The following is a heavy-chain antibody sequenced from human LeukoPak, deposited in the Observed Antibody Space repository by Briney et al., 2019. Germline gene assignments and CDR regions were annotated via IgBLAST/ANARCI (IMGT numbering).Heavy chain of an antibody. V-gene: IGHV3-30*03. Sequence: GGSLRLSCAASGFTFSSYGMHWVRQAPGKGMEWVAVMSNDGSDKYYADSVKGRFTISRDNSKNTLDLQLNSLRAEDTAVYYCAREGSISLAAAGPYYFDYWGQGTLVTVSS. CDR1: GFTFSSYG. CDR2: MSNDGSDK. J-gene: IGHJ4*02. CDR3: AREGSISLAAAGPYYFDY. D-gene: IGHD6-13*01.